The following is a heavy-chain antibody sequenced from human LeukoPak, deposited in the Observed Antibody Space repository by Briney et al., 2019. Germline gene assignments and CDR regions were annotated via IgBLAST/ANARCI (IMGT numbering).Heavy chain of an antibody. CDR2: ISGSGGST. CDR3: AVGSYLGRNFDY. D-gene: IGHD1-26*01. J-gene: IGHJ4*02. V-gene: IGHV3-23*01. CDR1: GFTFSSYA. Sequence: GGSLILSCAASGFTFSSYAMSWVRQAPGKGLEWVSAISGSGGSTYYADSVKGRFTISRDNSKNTLYLQMNSLRAEDTAVYYSAVGSYLGRNFDYWGQGTLVTVSS.